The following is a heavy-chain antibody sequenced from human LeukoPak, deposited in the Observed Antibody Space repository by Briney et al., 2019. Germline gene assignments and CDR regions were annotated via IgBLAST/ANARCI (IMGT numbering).Heavy chain of an antibody. D-gene: IGHD6-25*01. Sequence: ASVKVSCKASGYTFTSYAMHWVRQAPGQRLEWMGWINAGNGNTKYSQEFQGRVTITRDTSASTAYMELSSLRGEDTAVYYCARDGTPIYSSGWVYMDVWGKGTTVTISS. CDR3: ARDGTPIYSSGWVYMDV. V-gene: IGHV1-3*03. CDR1: GYTFTSYA. J-gene: IGHJ6*04. CDR2: INAGNGNT.